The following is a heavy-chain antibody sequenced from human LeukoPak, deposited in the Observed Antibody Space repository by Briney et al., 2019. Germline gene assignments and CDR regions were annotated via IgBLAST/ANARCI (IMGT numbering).Heavy chain of an antibody. J-gene: IGHJ4*02. V-gene: IGHV4-39*01. Sequence: SETLSLTCTVSVGSISNSSYYWGWIRQPPGKGLEWIGSIYYSGNTYYNPSLKSRVTISVDTSKNQFSLELSSVTAADTAVYFCARQFHGGYFSGPRLFDSWGQGSLVIVSS. CDR1: VGSISNSSYY. D-gene: IGHD4-17*01. CDR3: ARQFHGGYFSGPRLFDS. CDR2: IYYSGNT.